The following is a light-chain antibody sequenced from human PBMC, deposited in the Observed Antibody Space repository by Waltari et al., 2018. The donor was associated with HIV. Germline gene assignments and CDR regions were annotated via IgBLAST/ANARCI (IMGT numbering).Light chain of an antibody. CDR1: QSVRSAA. CDR2: GAS. J-gene: IGKJ4*01. Sequence: EIVLTQSPGTLSLSPGERATLSCRASQSVRSAALAWSQQKPGQAPRLLIYGASSRAPGIPDRFSGSGAVTDFILTISSLEPEVCAVYYCQQYAASPLTFGGGTKVEIK. V-gene: IGKV3-20*01. CDR3: QQYAASPLT.